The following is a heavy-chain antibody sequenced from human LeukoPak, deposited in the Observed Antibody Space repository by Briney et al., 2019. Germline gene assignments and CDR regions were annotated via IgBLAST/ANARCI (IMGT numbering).Heavy chain of an antibody. CDR1: GGSISSGSYY. D-gene: IGHD2-2*01. CDR2: IYASGST. V-gene: IGHV4-61*02. Sequence: SQTLSLTCTVSGGSISSGSYYWSWIRQPAGKGLEWIGRIYASGSTNYNPSLKSRVTISVDTSKNQFSLKVSSVTAADTAVYYCASGVVVPAAFMDVWGKGTTVTVSS. CDR3: ASGVVVPAAFMDV. J-gene: IGHJ6*03.